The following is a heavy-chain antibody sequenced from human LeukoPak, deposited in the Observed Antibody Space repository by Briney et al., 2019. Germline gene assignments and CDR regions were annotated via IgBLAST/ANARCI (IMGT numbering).Heavy chain of an antibody. CDR3: ARDYADYVGYFFFDY. CDR2: ISGGGETT. CDR1: GFTFNNYA. Sequence: GGSLRLSCAASGFTFNNYAMNWVRQAPGKGLEWVSSISGGGETTYYADSAKGRFTISGDNSQNTLYLQMNSLRAEDTAVYYCARDYADYVGYFFFDYWGQGTLVTVSS. V-gene: IGHV3-23*01. J-gene: IGHJ4*02. D-gene: IGHD4-17*01.